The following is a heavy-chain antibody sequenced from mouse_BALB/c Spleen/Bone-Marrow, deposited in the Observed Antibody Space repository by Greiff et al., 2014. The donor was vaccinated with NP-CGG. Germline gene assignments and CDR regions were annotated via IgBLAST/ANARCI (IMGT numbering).Heavy chain of an antibody. CDR3: ARDWDEYYFDY. CDR2: IFPGSDNT. D-gene: IGHD4-1*01. CDR1: GYSFTSYY. V-gene: IGHV1-66*01. J-gene: IGHJ2*01. Sequence: QVQLKESGPELVKPGASVKMSCKASGYSFTSYYIHWVKQRPGQGLEWIGWIFPGSDNTKYNEEFKGKATLTADTSSSTAYMHLSSLTSEDSAVYFCARDWDEYYFDYWGQGTTLTVSS.